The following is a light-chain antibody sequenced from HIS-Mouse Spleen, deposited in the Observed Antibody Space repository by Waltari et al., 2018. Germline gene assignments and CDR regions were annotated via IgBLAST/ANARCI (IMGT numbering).Light chain of an antibody. CDR2: GAS. J-gene: IGKJ1*01. CDR1: QSVSSN. Sequence: EIVMTQSPATLSVSPGERATLSCRASQSVSSNLAWYQQKPGQAPRLLIDGASTRATGIPARFSGSGSVTEFTLTISSLQSEDFAVYYCQQYNNWWTFGQGTKVEIK. V-gene: IGKV3-15*01. CDR3: QQYNNWWT.